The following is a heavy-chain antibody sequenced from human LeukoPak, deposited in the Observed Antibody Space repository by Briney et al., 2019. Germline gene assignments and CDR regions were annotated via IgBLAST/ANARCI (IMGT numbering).Heavy chain of an antibody. CDR1: GFTFSSYG. J-gene: IGHJ4*02. CDR2: IRYDGSNK. CDR3: AKGGVKITSIAARLFFVDGALDY. D-gene: IGHD6-6*01. V-gene: IGHV3-30*02. Sequence: PGGSLRLSCAASGFTFSSYGMHWVRQAPGKGLEWVAFIRYDGSNKYYADSVKGRFTISRDNSKNTLYLQMNSLRAEDTAVYYCAKGGVKITSIAARLFFVDGALDYWGQGTLVTVSS.